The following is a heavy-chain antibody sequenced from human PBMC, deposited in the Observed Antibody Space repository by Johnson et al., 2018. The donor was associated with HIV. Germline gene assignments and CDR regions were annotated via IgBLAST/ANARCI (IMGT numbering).Heavy chain of an antibody. V-gene: IGHV3-30*02. CDR1: GFTFSSYG. D-gene: IGHD3-22*01. J-gene: IGHJ3*02. CDR3: AATYYYDSSGSRYPFDI. CDR2: LRYDGSNK. Sequence: VQLVESGGGVVQPGGSLRLSCAASGFTFSSYGMHWVRQAPGKGLEWVAFLRYDGSNKYYADSVKGRFTISRDNSKNTLYLQMNSLRAEDTAVYYCAATYYYDSSGSRYPFDIWGQGTMVTVSS.